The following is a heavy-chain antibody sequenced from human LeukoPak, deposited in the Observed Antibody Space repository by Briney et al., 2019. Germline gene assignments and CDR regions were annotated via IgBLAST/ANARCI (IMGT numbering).Heavy chain of an antibody. Sequence: SQTLSLTCTVSGASVSSDNYYWSWVRRPAGKGLEWIGRINIGGTANNNPSLESRITISIDTSKNQFSLRLSSVTAADTAVYYCAADPLWSSGAYWGRGTLVTVSS. V-gene: IGHV4-61*02. CDR3: AADPLWSSGAY. CDR1: GASVSSDNYY. D-gene: IGHD2-21*01. CDR2: INIGGTA. J-gene: IGHJ4*02.